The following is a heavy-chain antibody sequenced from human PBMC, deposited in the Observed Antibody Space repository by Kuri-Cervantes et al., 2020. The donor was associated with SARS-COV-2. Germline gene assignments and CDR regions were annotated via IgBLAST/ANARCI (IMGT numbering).Heavy chain of an antibody. CDR2: FYSTGVT. CDR1: GGSINDYY. V-gene: IGHV4-59*01. CDR3: ARDNILFSGSGFDS. Sequence: GSLRLSCTVSGGSINDYYWGWIRQPPGKGLEWIGYFYSTGVTNYDPSLKTRVTMSTDAPKNQLSLKLTSVTAADTAVYFCARDNILFSGSGFDSWGQGALVTVSS. J-gene: IGHJ4*02. D-gene: IGHD1-26*01.